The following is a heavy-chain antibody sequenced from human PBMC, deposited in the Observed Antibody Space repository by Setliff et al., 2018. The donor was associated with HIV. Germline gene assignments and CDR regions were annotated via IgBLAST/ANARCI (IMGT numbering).Heavy chain of an antibody. D-gene: IGHD2-2*03. CDR3: ARVMIGYCSSTSCEGY. V-gene: IGHV3-11*05. CDR2: ITGSSSYT. CDR1: GFTFSDYY. J-gene: IGHJ4*02. Sequence: GGSLRLSCAASGFTFSDYYMSWIRQAPGKGLEWVSYITGSSSYTNYADSVKGRFTISRDNAKNSLYLQMNSLRAEDTAVFYCARVMIGYCSSTSCEGYWGQGALVTVSS.